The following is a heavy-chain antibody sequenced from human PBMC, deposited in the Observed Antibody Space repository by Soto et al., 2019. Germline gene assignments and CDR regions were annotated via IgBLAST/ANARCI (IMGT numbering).Heavy chain of an antibody. CDR3: AREGRWLQLLGY. CDR2: IIPIFGTA. Sequence: SVKVSCKASGGTFSSYAISWVRQAPGQGLEWMGGIIPIFGTANYAQKFQGRVTITADESTSTAYMELSSLRSEDTAVYYCAREGRWLQLLGYWGQGALVTVSS. CDR1: GGTFSSYA. V-gene: IGHV1-69*13. D-gene: IGHD5-12*01. J-gene: IGHJ4*02.